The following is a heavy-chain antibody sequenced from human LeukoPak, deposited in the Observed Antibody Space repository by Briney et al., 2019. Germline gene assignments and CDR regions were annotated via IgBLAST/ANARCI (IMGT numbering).Heavy chain of an antibody. D-gene: IGHD5-12*01. J-gene: IGHJ4*02. Sequence: SGGSLRLSCAASGFTLSDYYMSWIRQAPGKGLEWVSYISGSTGHTNYADSVKGRFTISRDNAKNSLFLHMNSLRAEDTAVYYCARTNSGYDSFDYWGQGTLVTVSS. CDR2: ISGSTGHT. CDR1: GFTLSDYY. CDR3: ARTNSGYDSFDY. V-gene: IGHV3-11*03.